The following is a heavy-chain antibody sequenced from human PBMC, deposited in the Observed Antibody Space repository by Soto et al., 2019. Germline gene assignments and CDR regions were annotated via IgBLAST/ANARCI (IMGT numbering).Heavy chain of an antibody. CDR3: AAVTTNYYGMDV. V-gene: IGHV4-4*02. J-gene: IGHJ6*02. Sequence: ETLSLTCAVSGGSISSSNWWSWVRQPPGKGLEWIGEIYHSGSTNYNPSLKSRVTISVDTSKNQFSLKLSSVTAADTAVYYCAAVTTNYYGMDVWGQGTTVTVSS. D-gene: IGHD4-17*01. CDR1: GGSISSSNW. CDR2: IYHSGST.